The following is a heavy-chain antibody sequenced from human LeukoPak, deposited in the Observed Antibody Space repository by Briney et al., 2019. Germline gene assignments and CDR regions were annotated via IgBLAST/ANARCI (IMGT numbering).Heavy chain of an antibody. CDR1: GYTFISYG. CDR3: ARDPDISTNWFDP. V-gene: IGHV1-18*01. CDR2: ISTYNGNT. D-gene: IGHD3-9*01. Sequence: ASVKVSCKDSGYTFISYGISWVRQAPGQGLEGMAWISTYNGNTNYAQKFQGRVTMTTHTSPSTAYMELRSLRSDDTAVYYCARDPDISTNWFDPWGQGTLVTVSS. J-gene: IGHJ5*02.